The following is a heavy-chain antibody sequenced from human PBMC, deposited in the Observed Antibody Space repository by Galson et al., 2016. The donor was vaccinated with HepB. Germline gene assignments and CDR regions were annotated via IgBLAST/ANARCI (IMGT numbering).Heavy chain of an antibody. CDR1: GFPFRNFF. D-gene: IGHD6-19*01. J-gene: IGHJ3*01. CDR2: LSYDESNE. V-gene: IGHV3-30*18. CDR3: SKCLQWVVLGDAFDF. Sequence: SLRLSCAASGFPFRNFFMHWVRQAPGKGLEWVSVLSYDESNEYYADSVRGRFTISRDNSKNTLYLQMNSLGAEDTAWYYCSKCLQWVVLGDAFDFWGQGTLVTVSS.